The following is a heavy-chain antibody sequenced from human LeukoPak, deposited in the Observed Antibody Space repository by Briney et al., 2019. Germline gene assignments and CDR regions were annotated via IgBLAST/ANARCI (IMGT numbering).Heavy chain of an antibody. V-gene: IGHV3-21*01. J-gene: IGHJ5*02. Sequence: GGSLRLSCAASGFTFSNYWMTWVRQVPGKGLEWVSSITGSGTYIYYADSVKGRFTISRDNARDSLYLQMDSLRAEDTSVYFCARARTGGTWSFDPWGQGTLVTVSS. CDR1: GFTFSNYW. CDR3: ARARTGGTWSFDP. CDR2: ITGSGTYI. D-gene: IGHD2-15*01.